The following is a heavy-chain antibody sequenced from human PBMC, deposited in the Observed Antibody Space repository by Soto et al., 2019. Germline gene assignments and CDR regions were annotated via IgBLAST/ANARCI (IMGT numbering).Heavy chain of an antibody. CDR2: ISGGGGNT. CDR3: AKDRGAGGRFSGIAVAGIPS. D-gene: IGHD6-19*01. Sequence: EVQLLESGGGLVQPGGSLRLSCAASGFTFSSYAMSWVRQTPGKGLEWVSGISGGGGNTYYADSVTGRFTISRDNSRNTLYLQMNSLRADTAIYYCAKDRGAGGRFSGIAVAGIPSWGQGTLVTVSS. CDR1: GFTFSSYA. V-gene: IGHV3-23*01. J-gene: IGHJ5*02.